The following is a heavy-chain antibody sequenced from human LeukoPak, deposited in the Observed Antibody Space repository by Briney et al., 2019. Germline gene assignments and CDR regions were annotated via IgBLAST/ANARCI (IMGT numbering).Heavy chain of an antibody. CDR1: GFTFSSYS. CDR2: ISGSSSTI. Sequence: PGGSLRLSCAASGFTFSSYSMNWVRQAPGKGLEWVSSISGSSSTIYYADSVKGRFTISRDNAKNSLYLQMNSLRAEDTAVYYCAVLTYQLLDYYFDYWGQGTLVTVSS. V-gene: IGHV3-48*01. J-gene: IGHJ4*02. CDR3: AVLTYQLLDYYFDY. D-gene: IGHD2-2*01.